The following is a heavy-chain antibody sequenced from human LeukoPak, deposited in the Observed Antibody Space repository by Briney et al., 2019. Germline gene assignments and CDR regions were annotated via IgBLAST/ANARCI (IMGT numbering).Heavy chain of an antibody. CDR2: ISAYNGNT. Sequence: GASVKVSCKASGYTFTSYGISWVRQAPGQGLEWMGWISAYNGNTNYAQKLQGGVTMTTDTSTSTAYMELRSLRSDDTAVYYCARDRTVWFGELSLIDYWGQGTLVTVSS. CDR1: GYTFTSYG. V-gene: IGHV1-18*04. D-gene: IGHD3-10*01. J-gene: IGHJ4*02. CDR3: ARDRTVWFGELSLIDY.